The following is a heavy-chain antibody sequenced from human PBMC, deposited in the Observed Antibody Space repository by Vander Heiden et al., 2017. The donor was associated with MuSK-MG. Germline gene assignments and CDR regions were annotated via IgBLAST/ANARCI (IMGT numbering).Heavy chain of an antibody. CDR2: MNPNSGNT. Sequence: QVQLVQSGAEGKKPGASVTVPGKASGYTFTSYDINWVRQATGQGFVWIGSMNPNSGNTGYAQKVQCTVTMTRYTSILTPYMDIRRTRSEDTAVYYCARGRKGIISWFDPWGQGTLVTVSS. V-gene: IGHV1-8*01. CDR1: GYTFTSYD. CDR3: ARGRKGIISWFDP. J-gene: IGHJ5*02. D-gene: IGHD1-20*01.